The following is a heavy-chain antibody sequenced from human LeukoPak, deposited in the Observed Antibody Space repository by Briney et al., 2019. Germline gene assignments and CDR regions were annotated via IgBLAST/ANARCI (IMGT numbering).Heavy chain of an antibody. CDR3: ARHYDSSGYYYGLDY. J-gene: IGHJ4*02. V-gene: IGHV4-59*01. D-gene: IGHD3-22*01. Sequence: SETLSLTCTVSGVSISSYYWSWIRQPPGKGLEWIGYTYYSGSTNYNPPLKSRVTISVDTSKNQFSLKLSSVTAADTAVYYCARHYDSSGYYYGLDYWGQGTLVTVSS. CDR1: GVSISSYY. CDR2: TYYSGST.